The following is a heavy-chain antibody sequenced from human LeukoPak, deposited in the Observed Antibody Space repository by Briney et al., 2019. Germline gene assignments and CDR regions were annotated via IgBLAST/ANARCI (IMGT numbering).Heavy chain of an antibody. CDR3: AKANSGWYFDPFDY. J-gene: IGHJ4*02. CDR2: ICGYGGST. Sequence: PGGSLRLSCAASGFTFSSYAMRWVRQPPGKGLEWVSVICGYGGSTYYADPVKGRFTLSRDNLKNTLYVQMNSLRAEDTAVYYCAKANSGWYFDPFDYWGQGTLVTVSS. D-gene: IGHD6-19*01. CDR1: GFTFSSYA. V-gene: IGHV3-23*01.